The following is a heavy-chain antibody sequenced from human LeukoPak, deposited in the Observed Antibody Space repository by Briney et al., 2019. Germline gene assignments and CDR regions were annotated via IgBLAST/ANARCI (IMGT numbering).Heavy chain of an antibody. V-gene: IGHV4-59*12. J-gene: IGHJ5*02. Sequence: SETLSLTCTVSGGSISSYYWSWIRQPPGKGLEWIGYIYYSGSTNYNPSLKGRVTISADTSKNQFSLKLSSVTATDTAVYYCAKNGQSGFSFDPWGQGTLVTVSS. CDR2: IYYSGST. CDR1: GGSISSYY. D-gene: IGHD2-8*01. CDR3: AKNGQSGFSFDP.